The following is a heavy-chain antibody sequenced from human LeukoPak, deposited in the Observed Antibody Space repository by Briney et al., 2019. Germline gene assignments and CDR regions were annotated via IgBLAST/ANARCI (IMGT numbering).Heavy chain of an antibody. D-gene: IGHD5-24*01. J-gene: IGHJ4*02. CDR3: ARDSDGYNPHYFDY. CDR1: GFTFSSYS. CDR2: ISSSSSYI. Sequence: GGSLRLSCAASGFTFSSYSMNWVRQAPGKGLKWVSSISSSSSYIYYADSVKGRFTISRDNAKNSLYLQMNSLRAEDTAVYYCARDSDGYNPHYFDYWGQGTLVTVSS. V-gene: IGHV3-21*01.